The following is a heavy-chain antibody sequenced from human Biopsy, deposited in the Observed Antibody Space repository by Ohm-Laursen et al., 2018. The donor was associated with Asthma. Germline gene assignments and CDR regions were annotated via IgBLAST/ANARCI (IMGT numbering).Heavy chain of an antibody. V-gene: IGHV4-31*03. D-gene: IGHD3-22*01. CDR2: IHHSGTS. Sequence: TLSLTCSASGDSITSGGCCWNWIRQHPGKGLEWIGYIHHSGTSYFNPSLKSRVSFSRDTSKNQFSLRLGSVTAADTAMYYCARIPRRSGSYFVDYWGQGTLVTVSS. CDR1: GDSITSGGCC. J-gene: IGHJ4*02. CDR3: ARIPRRSGSYFVDY.